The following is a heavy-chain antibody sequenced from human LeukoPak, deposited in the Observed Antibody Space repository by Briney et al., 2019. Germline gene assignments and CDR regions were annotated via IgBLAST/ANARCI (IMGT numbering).Heavy chain of an antibody. Sequence: KPSETLSLTCSVSGGSISSGVYYWGWIRQPPGKGLEWIGTIYYNGATQYSSSLKSRVTISLGTSKNQFSLNLRFLTAADTAVYYCAREDLGDGSNTQGYWGQGTLVIVSS. CDR3: AREDLGDGSNTQGY. CDR1: GGSISSGVYY. V-gene: IGHV4-39*02. J-gene: IGHJ4*02. D-gene: IGHD5-24*01. CDR2: IYYNGAT.